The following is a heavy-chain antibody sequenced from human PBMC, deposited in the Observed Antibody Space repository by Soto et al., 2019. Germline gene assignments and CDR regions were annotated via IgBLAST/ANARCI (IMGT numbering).Heavy chain of an antibody. CDR2: VSGSSSYI. V-gene: IGHV3-21*06. D-gene: IGHD4-17*01. Sequence: WGSLVLSCEGSGFNFRNFIMIWVRQAPGKGLDWVSSVSGSSSYIYYADSVKGRFTVSRDNANNLVFLQMNGLRPEDTPMYYCARDLRGHYGPWGQGTMVTVSS. CDR3: ARDLRGHYGP. J-gene: IGHJ3*01. CDR1: GFNFRNFI.